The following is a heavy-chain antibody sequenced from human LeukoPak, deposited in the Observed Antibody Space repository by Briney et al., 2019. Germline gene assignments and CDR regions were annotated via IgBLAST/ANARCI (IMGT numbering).Heavy chain of an antibody. CDR2: IKQDGSEK. D-gene: IGHD5-18*01. J-gene: IGHJ3*02. Sequence: GGSLRLSCAASGFTFSSYWMSWVRQAPGKGLEWVANIKQDGSEKYYADSVKGRFTISRDNSKNTLYLQMNSLRAEDTAVYYCAKDGVQLWFYDAFDIWGQGTMVTVSS. CDR1: GFTFSSYW. V-gene: IGHV3-7*01. CDR3: AKDGVQLWFYDAFDI.